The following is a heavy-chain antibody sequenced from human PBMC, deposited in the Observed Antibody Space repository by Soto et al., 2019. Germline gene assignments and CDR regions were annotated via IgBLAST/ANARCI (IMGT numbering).Heavy chain of an antibody. CDR1: GFTFSSYW. CDR2: IKQDGSEK. J-gene: IGHJ6*02. CDR3: AREPVLSIGRGYYYYGMDV. Sequence: GGSLRLSCAASGFTFSSYWMSWVRQAPGKGLEWVANIKQDGSEKYYVDSVKGRFTISRDNAKNSLYLQMNSPRAEDTAVYYCAREPVLSIGRGYYYYGMDVWGQGTTVTVSS. D-gene: IGHD3-10*01. V-gene: IGHV3-7*01.